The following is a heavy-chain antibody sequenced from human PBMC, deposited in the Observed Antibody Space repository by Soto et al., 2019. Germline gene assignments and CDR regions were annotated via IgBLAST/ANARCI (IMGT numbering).Heavy chain of an antibody. CDR1: GGTFSSYA. J-gene: IGHJ4*02. CDR2: IIAIFGTA. Sequence: PSMEVTCKASGGTFSSYAISWVRQAPGQGLEWMGGIIAIFGTANYAQKFQGRVTITADKSTSTAYMELSSLRSEDTAVYYCARDYYDSSGYYYARYFDYWGQGTLVTVSS. CDR3: ARDYYDSSGYYYARYFDY. D-gene: IGHD3-22*01. V-gene: IGHV1-69*06.